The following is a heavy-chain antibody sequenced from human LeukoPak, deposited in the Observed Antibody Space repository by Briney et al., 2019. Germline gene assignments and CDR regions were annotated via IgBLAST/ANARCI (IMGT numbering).Heavy chain of an antibody. CDR1: GYTFTRSD. Sequence: ASVKVSCKASGYTFTRSDINWVRQATGQGLEWMGWMNPNSGKTGYAQKFQGRVTMTRNTSINTAYMELSRLRSDDTAVYYCARDHEMATIAGSPGYWGQGTLVTVSS. CDR2: MNPNSGKT. CDR3: ARDHEMATIAGSPGY. D-gene: IGHD5-24*01. V-gene: IGHV1-8*01. J-gene: IGHJ4*02.